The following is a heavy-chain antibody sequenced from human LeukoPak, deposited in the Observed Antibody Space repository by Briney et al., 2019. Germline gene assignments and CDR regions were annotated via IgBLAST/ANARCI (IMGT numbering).Heavy chain of an antibody. CDR2: IKQDGSAK. CDR1: GFSLNNYW. CDR3: AWYGVTHGLDV. J-gene: IGHJ6*02. D-gene: IGHD3-10*01. Sequence: GGSLRLSCAASGFSLNNYWMSWVRQAPGKGLEWVANIKQDGSAKYYVDSVKGRFTISKDNAKNSVYLQMNSLRPEDTAIYYCAWYGVTHGLDVWGQGTTVTVSS. V-gene: IGHV3-7*01.